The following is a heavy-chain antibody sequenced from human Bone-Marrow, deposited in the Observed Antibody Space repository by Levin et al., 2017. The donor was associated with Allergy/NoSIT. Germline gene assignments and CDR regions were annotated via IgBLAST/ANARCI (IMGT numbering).Heavy chain of an antibody. CDR2: IYFSGIS. CDR1: GASIGSDGYY. V-gene: IGHV4-39*01. D-gene: IGHD3-10*01. Sequence: SETLSLTCSVSGASIGSDGYYWGWIRQPPGEGLDWIGNIYFSGISYYNPSLKSRVTISVDTSKNQFSLKLSSVTAADTAVYYCARLKSDTYGSGTYVFDYWGQGTLVTVSS. CDR3: ARLKSDTYGSGTYVFDY. J-gene: IGHJ4*02.